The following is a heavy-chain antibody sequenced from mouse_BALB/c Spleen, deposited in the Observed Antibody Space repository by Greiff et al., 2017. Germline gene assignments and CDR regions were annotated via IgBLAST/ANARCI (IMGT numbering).Heavy chain of an antibody. CDR2: IYPGNVNT. V-gene: IGHV1S56*01. CDR3: ARRTTVVPFDY. Sequence: VQLQQSGPELVKPGASVRISCKASGYTFTSYYLHWVKQRPGQGLEWIGWIYPGNVNTKYNEKFKGKATLTADKSSSTAYMQLSSLTSEDSAVYFCARRTTVVPFDYWGQGTTLTVSS. CDR1: GYTFTSYY. D-gene: IGHD1-1*01. J-gene: IGHJ2*01.